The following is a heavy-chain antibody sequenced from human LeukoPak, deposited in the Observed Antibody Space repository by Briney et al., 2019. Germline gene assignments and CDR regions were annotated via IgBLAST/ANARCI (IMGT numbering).Heavy chain of an antibody. V-gene: IGHV4-59*01. CDR2: IYYTGSN. Sequence: SETLSLTCTVSGGSISGYYWSWIRQPPGKELDWIGYIYYTGSNRYTPSLRSRVTISVDTSKNQLSLKLTSVTAADTAVYFCSRGPEDFVYWGEGTLVSVSS. CDR3: SRGPEDFVY. J-gene: IGHJ4*02. CDR1: GGSISGYY.